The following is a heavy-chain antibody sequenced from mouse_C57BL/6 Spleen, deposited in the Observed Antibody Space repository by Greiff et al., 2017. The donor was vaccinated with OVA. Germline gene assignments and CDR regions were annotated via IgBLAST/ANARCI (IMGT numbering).Heavy chain of an antibody. J-gene: IGHJ4*01. V-gene: IGHV2-2*01. D-gene: IGHD1-1*01. CDR1: GFSLTSYG. CDR3: ARRAGSSYGAMDY. Sequence: VQGVESGPGLVQPSQSLSITCTVSGFSLTSYGVHWVRQSPGKGLEWLGVIWSGGSTDYNAAFISRLSISKDNSKSQVFFKMNSLQADDTAIYYCARRAGSSYGAMDYWGQGTSVTVSS. CDR2: IWSGGST.